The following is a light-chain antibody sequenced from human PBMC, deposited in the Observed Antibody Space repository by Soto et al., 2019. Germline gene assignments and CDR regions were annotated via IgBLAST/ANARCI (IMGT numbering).Light chain of an antibody. CDR3: QQYNNWPLT. CDR2: GAS. V-gene: IGKV3D-15*01. Sequence: EIVMTQSPGTLSVSPGERATLSFRASQSVGTNLAWYQREPGQAPRLLIYGASTRATGIPARFSGSGSGTEFTLTISSLQSEDFVFYYCQQYNNWPLTFGGGTKVEI. CDR1: QSVGTN. J-gene: IGKJ4*01.